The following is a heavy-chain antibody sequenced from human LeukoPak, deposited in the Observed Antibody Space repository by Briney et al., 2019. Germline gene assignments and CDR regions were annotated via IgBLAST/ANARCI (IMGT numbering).Heavy chain of an antibody. J-gene: IGHJ5*02. CDR2: INHSGST. CDR1: GGSFSGYY. CDR3: ARRRQWFDP. Sequence: SETLSLTCAVYGGSFSGYYWSWIRQPPGKGLEWIGEINHSGSTNYNPSLKSRVTISVDTSKNQFSLKLSSVTAADTAVYYCARRRQWFDPWGQGTLVTVSS. V-gene: IGHV4-34*01.